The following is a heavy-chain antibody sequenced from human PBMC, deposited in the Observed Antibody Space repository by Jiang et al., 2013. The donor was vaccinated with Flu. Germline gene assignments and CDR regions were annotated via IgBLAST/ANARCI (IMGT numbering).Heavy chain of an antibody. CDR3: ASTQWYSSGWFRDY. CDR1: GGSISSGSYY. D-gene: IGHD6-19*01. Sequence: TVSGGSISSGSYYWSWIGSRRKGLEWIGRIYTSGSTNYNPSLKSRVTISVDTSKNQFSLKLSSVTAADTAVYYCASTQWYSSGWFRDYWGQGTLVTVSS. J-gene: IGHJ4*02. CDR2: IYTSGST. V-gene: IGHV4-61*02.